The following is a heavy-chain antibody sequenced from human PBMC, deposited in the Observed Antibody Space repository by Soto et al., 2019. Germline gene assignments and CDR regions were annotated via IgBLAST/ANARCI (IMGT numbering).Heavy chain of an antibody. Sequence: EVQLVESGGGLVQPGGSLRLSCAASGFTFRVTWMSWVRQPPGAGLEWVATINQDGSDKYYVDSVKGRFTISRDNTKNSLFLLMNSLRAEDTAVYYCVRGGGHFVNWGQGTLVIVSS. J-gene: IGHJ4*02. CDR1: GFTFRVTW. CDR2: INQDGSDK. CDR3: VRGGGHFVN. V-gene: IGHV3-7*03.